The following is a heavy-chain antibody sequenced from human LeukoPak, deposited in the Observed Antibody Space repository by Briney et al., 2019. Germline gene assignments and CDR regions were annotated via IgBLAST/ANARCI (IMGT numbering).Heavy chain of an antibody. J-gene: IGHJ6*02. CDR3: AREYSSSSYYYGMDV. CDR1: GFTFSSYS. CDR2: ITSGGDYI. Sequence: GGSLRLSCVGSGFTFSSYSMNWVRQAPGKGLEWVSSITSGGDYIYYAESVRGRFTISRDNAKNSLYLQMNSLRAEDTAVYYCAREYSSSSYYYGMDVWGQGTTVTVSS. V-gene: IGHV3-21*01. D-gene: IGHD6-6*01.